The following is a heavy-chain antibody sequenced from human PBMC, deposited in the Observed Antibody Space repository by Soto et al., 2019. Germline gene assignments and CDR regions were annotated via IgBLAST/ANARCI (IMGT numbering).Heavy chain of an antibody. CDR2: IYYSGST. J-gene: IGHJ5*02. Sequence: SETLSLTCTVSGGSISSGGYYWIWIRQHPGKGLEWIGYIYYSGSTYYNPSLKSRVTISVDTSKNQFSLKLSSVTAADTAVYYCARALQSLRRFDPWGQGTLVTVSS. D-gene: IGHD4-4*01. CDR1: GGSISSGGYY. CDR3: ARALQSLRRFDP. V-gene: IGHV4-31*03.